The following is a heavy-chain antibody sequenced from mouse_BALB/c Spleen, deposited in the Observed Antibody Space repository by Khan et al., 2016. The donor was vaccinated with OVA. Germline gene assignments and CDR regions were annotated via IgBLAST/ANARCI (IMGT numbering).Heavy chain of an antibody. CDR3: ARWFAY. V-gene: IGHV3-2*02. CDR1: GYSITSDYA. Sequence: EVQLQESGPGLVKPSQSLSLTCTVTGYSITSDYAWNWIRQFPGNKLEWMGYITYSGSTSYIPSLKGRISITRDTSKNQFFLQLNSVTTEDTATYYCARWFAYWGQGTLVTVSA. CDR2: ITYSGST. J-gene: IGHJ3*01.